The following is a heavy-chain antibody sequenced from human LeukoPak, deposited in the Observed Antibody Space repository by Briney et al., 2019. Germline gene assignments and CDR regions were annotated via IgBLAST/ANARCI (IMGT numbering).Heavy chain of an antibody. V-gene: IGHV4-39*01. Sequence: PSETLSLTCTVSGGSISSSSYYWGWIRQPPGKGLEWIGSIYYSGSTYYNPSLKSRVTISVDTSKNQFSLKLSSVTAADTAVYYCARLLDYGMVNYWGQGTLVTVSS. CDR2: IYYSGST. CDR3: ARLLDYGMVNY. CDR1: GGSISSSSYY. J-gene: IGHJ4*02. D-gene: IGHD4/OR15-4a*01.